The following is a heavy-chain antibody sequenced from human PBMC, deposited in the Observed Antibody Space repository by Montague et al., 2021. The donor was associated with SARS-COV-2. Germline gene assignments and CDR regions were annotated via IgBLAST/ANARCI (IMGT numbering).Heavy chain of an antibody. CDR2: LHRSGSV. CDR3: VRGAEEAHFAMDV. J-gene: IGHJ6*02. CDR1: GGFISDSYY. V-gene: IGHV4-39*02. Sequence: SETLSLTCIVSGGFISDSYYWAWIRQAPGKGLEWRGSLHRSGSVXSNPCLKSRVSISVDKSKNHFSLRLTSATAAETAVYYCVRGAEEAHFAMDVWGQGTTVTVSS. D-gene: IGHD3-10*01.